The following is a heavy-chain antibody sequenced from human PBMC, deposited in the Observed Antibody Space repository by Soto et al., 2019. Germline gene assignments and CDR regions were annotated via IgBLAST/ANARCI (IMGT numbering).Heavy chain of an antibody. Sequence: EVQLVESGGGLVKPGGSLRLSCAASGFTFSSYSMNWVHQAPGKGLEWVSSISSSSSYIYYADSVKGRFTISRDNAKNSLYLQMNSLRAEDTAVYYCARARVGGMDVWGQGTTVTVSS. CDR3: ARARVGGMDV. CDR2: ISSSSSYI. J-gene: IGHJ6*02. D-gene: IGHD3-16*01. CDR1: GFTFSSYS. V-gene: IGHV3-21*01.